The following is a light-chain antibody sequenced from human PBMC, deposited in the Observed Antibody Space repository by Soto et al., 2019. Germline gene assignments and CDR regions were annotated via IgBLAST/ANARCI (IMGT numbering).Light chain of an antibody. Sequence: ESVLTQSPGTLSLSPGERATLSCRASQSVSNNYLAWYQQRSGQAPRLVIYGASSRASTVPDRFSGSGSGADFTLTISRLEPEDFAVYYCQQYGSSPLTFGGGTKVDI. CDR2: GAS. V-gene: IGKV3-20*01. CDR1: QSVSNNY. CDR3: QQYGSSPLT. J-gene: IGKJ4*01.